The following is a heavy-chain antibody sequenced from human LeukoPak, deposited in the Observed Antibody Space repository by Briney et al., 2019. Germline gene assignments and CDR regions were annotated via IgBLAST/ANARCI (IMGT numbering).Heavy chain of an antibody. J-gene: IGHJ1*01. CDR2: ISHSGST. CDR3: AAQYYYGSGSYYDAEYFQR. CDR1: TISISGYY. D-gene: IGHD3-10*01. V-gene: IGHV4-59*01. Sequence: SETLSLTCTVSTISISGYYWTWICQPPGKGLEWIGYISHSGSTTYNPSLKSRVTISVDTSKNQFSLKLISVTAADTAVYYCAAQYYYGSGSYYDAEYFQRWGQGTLVTVSS.